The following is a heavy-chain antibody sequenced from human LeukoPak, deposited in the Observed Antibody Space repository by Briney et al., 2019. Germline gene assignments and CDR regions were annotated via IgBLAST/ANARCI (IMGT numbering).Heavy chain of an antibody. Sequence: ASVKVSCKASGYTFTGYYTHWVRQAPGQGLEWMGWINPNSGGTNYAQKFQGRVTMTRDTSISTAYMELSRLRSDDTAVYYCARVRQLVSWFDPWGQGTLVTVSS. J-gene: IGHJ5*02. CDR3: ARVRQLVSWFDP. D-gene: IGHD6-6*01. CDR1: GYTFTGYY. V-gene: IGHV1-2*02. CDR2: INPNSGGT.